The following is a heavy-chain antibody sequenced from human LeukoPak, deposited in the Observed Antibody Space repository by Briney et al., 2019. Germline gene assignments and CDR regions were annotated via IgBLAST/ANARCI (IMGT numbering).Heavy chain of an antibody. Sequence: PSETLPLTCAVYGGSFSGYYWSWIRQPPGKGLEWIGEINHSGSTNYNPSLKSRVTISVDTSKNQFSLKLSSVTAADTAVYYCARGGRRGWFDPWGQGTLVTVSS. CDR3: ARGGRRGWFDP. D-gene: IGHD3-10*01. V-gene: IGHV4-34*01. J-gene: IGHJ5*02. CDR1: GGSFSGYY. CDR2: INHSGST.